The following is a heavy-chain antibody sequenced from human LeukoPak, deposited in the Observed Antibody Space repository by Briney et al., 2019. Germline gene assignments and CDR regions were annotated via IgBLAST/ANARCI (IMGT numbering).Heavy chain of an antibody. D-gene: IGHD2/OR15-2a*01. CDR2: INPDGSAK. CDR3: ARYPNREDDL. Sequence: PGGSLRLSCAASGFTFSNYWMTWLRQFPAKGLEWVANINPDGSAKYYLDSVRGRFTISRDNAQASLFLQMNNLRLEDTAVYYCARYPNREDDLWGQGTLVTVSS. V-gene: IGHV3-7*01. J-gene: IGHJ5*02. CDR1: GFTFSNYW.